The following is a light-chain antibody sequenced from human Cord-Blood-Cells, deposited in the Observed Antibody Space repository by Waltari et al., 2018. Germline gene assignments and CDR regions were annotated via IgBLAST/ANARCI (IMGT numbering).Light chain of an antibody. J-gene: IGKJ2*01. V-gene: IGKV3-15*01. Sequence: EIVMTQSPATLSVSPGERATLSCRASQSVSSNLAWDQQQPGQAPRLLIYGASTRATGIPARFSGSGSETEFTLTISSLQSEDFAVYYCQQYNNWPYTFGQGTNLEIK. CDR1: QSVSSN. CDR3: QQYNNWPYT. CDR2: GAS.